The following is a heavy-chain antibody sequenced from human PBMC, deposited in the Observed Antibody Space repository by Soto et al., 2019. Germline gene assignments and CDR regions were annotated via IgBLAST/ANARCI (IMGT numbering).Heavy chain of an antibody. CDR2: INSDESSR. V-gene: IGHV3-74*03. CDR1: GFSLSSHW. J-gene: IGHJ4*02. D-gene: IGHD6-6*01. CDR3: AGEASALHFDH. Sequence: EVQLVESGGGLVQPGGSLRLSCAVSGFSLSSHWMHWVRQAPGMGLVWVSRINSDESSRTYADYVKGRFTLSRDNAKNAMYRQVNNLRLDDTAVYYCAGEASALHFDHWGQGTLVTVPS.